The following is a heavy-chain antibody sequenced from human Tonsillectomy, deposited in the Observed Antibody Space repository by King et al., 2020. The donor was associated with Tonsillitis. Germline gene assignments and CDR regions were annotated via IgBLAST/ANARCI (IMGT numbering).Heavy chain of an antibody. V-gene: IGHV3-23*04. CDR1: GFTFSSYA. CDR2: ISGSGGST. J-gene: IGHJ3*02. Sequence: EVQLVESGGGLVQPGGSLRLSCAASGFTFSSYAMSWVRQAPGKGLEWVSAISGSGGSTHYADSVKGRFTISRDNSKNPLYLKMNSLRAEDTAVYYCAKDRDSSGYLDAFDIGGQGTMVTVSS. CDR3: AKDRDSSGYLDAFDI. D-gene: IGHD3-22*01.